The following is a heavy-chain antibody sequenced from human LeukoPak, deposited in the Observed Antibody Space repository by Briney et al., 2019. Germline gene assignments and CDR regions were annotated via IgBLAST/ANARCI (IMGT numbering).Heavy chain of an antibody. CDR3: AKVKGSSWSFSPTTCGMDV. D-gene: IGHD6-13*01. CDR2: ISGSGGST. CDR1: GFTFSSYA. Sequence: GGSLRLSCAASGFTFSSYAMSWVRQAPGKGLEWVSAISGSGGSTYYADSVKGRFTISRDNSKNTLYLQMNSLRAEDTAVYYCAKVKGSSWSFSPTTCGMDVWGQGTTVTVPS. V-gene: IGHV3-23*01. J-gene: IGHJ6*02.